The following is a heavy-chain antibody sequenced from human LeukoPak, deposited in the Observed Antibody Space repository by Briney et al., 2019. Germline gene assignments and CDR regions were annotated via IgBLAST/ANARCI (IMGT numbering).Heavy chain of an antibody. V-gene: IGHV4-39*07. D-gene: IGHD2-2*01. CDR3: AREQHSNIVVVPAVYYHFDY. Sequence: SETLSLTCAVSGGSISSSSYYWGWIRQPPGQGLVWIGSIYYSGSPYYNPSLKSRVTISVDTSKNQFSLKLSSVTAADTAVYYCAREQHSNIVVVPAVYYHFDYWGQGTLVTVSS. CDR1: GGSISSSSYY. CDR2: IYYSGSP. J-gene: IGHJ4*02.